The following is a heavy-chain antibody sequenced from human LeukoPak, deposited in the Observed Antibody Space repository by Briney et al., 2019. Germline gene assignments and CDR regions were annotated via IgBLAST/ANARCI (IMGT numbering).Heavy chain of an antibody. CDR2: SKSKTDGGTT. J-gene: IGHJ4*02. Sequence: GGSLRLSCAASGFTFSNAWVTWVRQAPGKGLEWVGRSKSKTDGGTTDYGAPVKGRFSISRDDSKSTLYLQMNSLKTEDTAVYYCATDGYCSAGSCYSYDNWGQGTLVTVSP. V-gene: IGHV3-15*01. CDR3: ATDGYCSAGSCYSYDN. CDR1: GFTFSNAW. D-gene: IGHD2-15*01.